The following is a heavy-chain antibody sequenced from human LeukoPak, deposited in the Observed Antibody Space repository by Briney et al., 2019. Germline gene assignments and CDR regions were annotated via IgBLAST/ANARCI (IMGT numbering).Heavy chain of an antibody. J-gene: IGHJ4*02. CDR1: GYTFTSNY. Sequence: ASVKVSCKASGYTFTSNYIHWVRQAPGQGLEWMGMIYPRDGSTSYAQKFQGRVTITADESTSTAYMELSSLRSEDTAVYYCARTGTAVADPYFDYWGQGTLVTVSS. D-gene: IGHD6-19*01. CDR2: IYPRDGST. V-gene: IGHV1-46*01. CDR3: ARTGTAVADPYFDY.